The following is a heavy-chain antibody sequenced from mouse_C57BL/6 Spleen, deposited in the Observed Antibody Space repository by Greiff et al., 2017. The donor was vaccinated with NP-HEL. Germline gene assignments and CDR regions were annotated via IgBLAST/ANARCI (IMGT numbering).Heavy chain of an antibody. CDR3: AIRYYDWYFDV. CDR1: GYTFTSYW. J-gene: IGHJ1*03. CDR2: IPPSDSDN. D-gene: IGHD1-1*01. Sequence: QVQLQQPGAELVKPGASVKVSCKASGYTFTSYWMHWVKQRPGQGLEGFGRIPPSDSDNNYNQKLKGKATLSVDKSSSTAYMPLSSLTSKDSAVYYFAIRYYDWYFDVWGTGTTVTVSS. V-gene: IGHV1-74*01.